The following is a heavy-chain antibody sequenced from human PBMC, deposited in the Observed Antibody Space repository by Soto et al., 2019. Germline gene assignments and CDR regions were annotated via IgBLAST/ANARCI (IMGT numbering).Heavy chain of an antibody. CDR2: IYYTGST. CDR3: ARGDYGDFFVGY. CDR1: GGSISSYY. J-gene: IGHJ4*02. V-gene: IGHV4-59*01. Sequence: QVQLQESGPGLVKPSETLSLTCTVSGGSISSYYWSWIRQPPGKGLEWIGYIYYTGSTNYNPSLNSRVIIPVDTSKNQFSLKLSSVTAADTAVYYCARGDYGDFFVGYCGQATLVTVSS. D-gene: IGHD4-17*01.